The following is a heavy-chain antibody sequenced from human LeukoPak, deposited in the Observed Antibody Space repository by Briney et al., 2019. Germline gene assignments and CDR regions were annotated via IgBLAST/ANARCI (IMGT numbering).Heavy chain of an antibody. V-gene: IGHV1-24*01. CDR1: GYTFTDYY. Sequence: GASVKVSCKASGYTFTDYYMHWVRQAPGQGLEWMGGFDPEDGETIYAQKFQGRVTMTEDTSTDTAYMELSSLRSEDTAVYYCATGPGGAFDYWGQGTLVTVSS. CDR3: ATGPGGAFDY. J-gene: IGHJ4*02. CDR2: FDPEDGET. D-gene: IGHD1-26*01.